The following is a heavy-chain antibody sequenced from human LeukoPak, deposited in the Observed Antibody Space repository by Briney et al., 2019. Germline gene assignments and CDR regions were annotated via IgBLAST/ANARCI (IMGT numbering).Heavy chain of an antibody. CDR3: ARAIAVTGTTTDFQH. CDR1: GGTFSSYA. Sequence: ASVKVSCKASGGTFSSYAISWVRQAPGQGLEWMGWISAYNGNTNYAQKLQGRVTMTTDTSTSTAYMELRSLRSDDTAVYYCARAIAVTGTTTDFQHWGQGTLVTVSS. J-gene: IGHJ1*01. CDR2: ISAYNGNT. D-gene: IGHD6-19*01. V-gene: IGHV1-18*01.